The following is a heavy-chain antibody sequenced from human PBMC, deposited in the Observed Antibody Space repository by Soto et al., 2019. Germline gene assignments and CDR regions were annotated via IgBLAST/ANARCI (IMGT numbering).Heavy chain of an antibody. CDR3: ARARPPYDYRNYGYGMDV. Sequence: LSLTCTVSGGSISSGGYYWSWIRQHPGKGLEWIGYIYYSGSTYYNPSLKSRVTISVDTSKNQFSLKLSSVTAADTAVYYCARARPPYDYRNYGYGMDVWGQGTKVTVYS. V-gene: IGHV4-31*03. CDR2: IYYSGST. D-gene: IGHD4-4*01. J-gene: IGHJ6*02. CDR1: GGSISSGGYY.